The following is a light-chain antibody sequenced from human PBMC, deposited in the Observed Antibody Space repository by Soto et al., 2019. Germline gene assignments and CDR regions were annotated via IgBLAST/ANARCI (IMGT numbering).Light chain of an antibody. CDR3: RSYKSSINRE. V-gene: IGLV2-14*01. J-gene: IGLJ3*02. Sequence: HSVLTHPASVSGSPLHSITICCTGAIGDVGAYNYVSWYQQHPGKAPKLIIYEVSNRPSGVSDRFSGSKSGYTASLTISGLQAEDEADYPSRSYKSSINRELGGGT. CDR1: IGDVGAYNY. CDR2: EVS.